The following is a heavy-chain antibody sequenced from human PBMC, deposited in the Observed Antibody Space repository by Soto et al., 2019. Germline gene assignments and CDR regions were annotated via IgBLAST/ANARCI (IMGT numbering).Heavy chain of an antibody. D-gene: IGHD6-25*01. J-gene: IGHJ4*02. CDR3: AKTTTAHIIAAPRGLHDY. V-gene: IGHV3-23*01. CDR1: GFTFSNSA. CDR2: ISGSGGTT. Sequence: GGPLRLSCAASGFTFSNSAMSWVRQAPGKGLEWVSSISGSGGTTYYADSVKGRFTISRDNSKNTLYLQMNSLRAEDTAFYHCAKTTTAHIIAAPRGLHDYWGQGTQVT.